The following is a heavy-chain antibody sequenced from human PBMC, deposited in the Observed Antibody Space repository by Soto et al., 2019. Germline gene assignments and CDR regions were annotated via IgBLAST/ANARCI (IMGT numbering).Heavy chain of an antibody. D-gene: IGHD5-18*01. CDR3: ARGPGRGYSYGYGLYYYYYGMDV. CDR2: IYYSGST. V-gene: IGHV4-59*01. J-gene: IGHJ6*02. Sequence: SETLSLTCTVSGGSISSYYWSWIRQPPGRGLEWIGYIYYSGSTNYNPSLKSRVTISVDTSKNQFSLKLSSVTAADAAVYYCARGPGRGYSYGYGLYYYYYGMDVWGQGTTVTVSS. CDR1: GGSISSYY.